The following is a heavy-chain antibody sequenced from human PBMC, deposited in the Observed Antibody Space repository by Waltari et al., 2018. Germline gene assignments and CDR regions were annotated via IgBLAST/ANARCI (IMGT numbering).Heavy chain of an antibody. Sequence: EQLVQSGGGLVRPGGSLELSCDGSGFTFSNHWMHWVRQAPGKGLEWVSRVDNTGSTQDYADSVKGRFTMSRNNAANAIYLRMNSLRDEDTAIYFCARDYWYFDLWGHGTLVSVSS. V-gene: IGHV3-74*01. CDR1: GFTFSNHW. J-gene: IGHJ2*01. CDR3: ARDYWYFDL. CDR2: VDNTGSTQ.